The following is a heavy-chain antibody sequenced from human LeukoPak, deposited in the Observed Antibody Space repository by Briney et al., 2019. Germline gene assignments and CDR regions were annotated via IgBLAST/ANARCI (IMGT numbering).Heavy chain of an antibody. J-gene: IGHJ5*02. V-gene: IGHV3-48*03. CDR1: GFTFSSYE. CDR2: ISTTGITR. D-gene: IGHD6-13*01. Sequence: GGSLRLSCAASGFTFSSYEMTWVRQAPGKGLEWVSKISTTGITRTYADSVKGRFTISRDNPKNSLYLQMNSLRAEDTAVYYCARGIDYSSTNWFGPWGQGTLVTVSS. CDR3: ARGIDYSSTNWFGP.